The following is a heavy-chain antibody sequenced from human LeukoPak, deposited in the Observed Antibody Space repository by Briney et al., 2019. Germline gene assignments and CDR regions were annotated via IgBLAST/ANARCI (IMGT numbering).Heavy chain of an antibody. CDR2: INPSGGST. CDR3: ARNLEGYGDFDY. V-gene: IGHV1-46*01. D-gene: IGHD4-17*01. J-gene: IGHJ4*02. Sequence: ASVKVSCKASGYTFTSYYMHWVRQAPGQGLEWMGIINPSGGSTSYAQKFQGRVTMTRDTSTSTAYMELRSLRSDDTAVYYCARNLEGYGDFDYWGQGTLVTVSS. CDR1: GYTFTSYY.